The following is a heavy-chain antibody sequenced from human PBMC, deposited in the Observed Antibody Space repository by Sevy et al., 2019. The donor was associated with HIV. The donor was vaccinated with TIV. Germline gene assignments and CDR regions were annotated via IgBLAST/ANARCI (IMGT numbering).Heavy chain of an antibody. CDR1: GFSFNTYW. Sequence: GGSLRLSCAASGFSFNTYWMSWVRQAPGQGLEWVAHIKRDGSGKYYVDSVRGRFTISRDNAKNSLYLQMNSLRAEDTAVYYCARDCSSTSCLWGLDVWGQGTTVTVS. D-gene: IGHD2-2*01. V-gene: IGHV3-7*03. CDR2: IKRDGSGK. J-gene: IGHJ6*02. CDR3: ARDCSSTSCLWGLDV.